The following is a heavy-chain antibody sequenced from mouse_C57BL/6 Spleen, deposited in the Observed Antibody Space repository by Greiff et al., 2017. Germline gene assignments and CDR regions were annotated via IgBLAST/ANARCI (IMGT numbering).Heavy chain of an antibody. D-gene: IGHD2-1*01. J-gene: IGHJ2*01. CDR3: TNLLWDY. V-gene: IGHV1-15*01. CDR2: IDPETGGT. CDR1: GYTFTDYE. Sequence: QVQLQQSGAELVRPGASVTLSCKASGYTFTDYEMHWVKQTPVHGLEWIGAIDPETGGTAYNQKFKGKAKLTADKSSSTAYMELRSLTSEDSAVYYCTNLLWDYWGQGTTLTVSS.